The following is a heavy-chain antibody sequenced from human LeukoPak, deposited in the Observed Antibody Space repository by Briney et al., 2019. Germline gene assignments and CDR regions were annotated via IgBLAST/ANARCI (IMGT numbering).Heavy chain of an antibody. Sequence: GGSLRLSCAASGFTFSSYWMSWVRQAPGKGLEWVSSISSSSSYIYYADSVKGRFTISRDNAKNSLYLQMNSLRAEDTAVYYCARVTLTYYDILTGYNYFDYWGQGTLVTVSS. CDR1: GFTFSSYW. D-gene: IGHD3-9*01. CDR2: ISSSSSYI. CDR3: ARVTLTYYDILTGYNYFDY. J-gene: IGHJ4*02. V-gene: IGHV3-21*01.